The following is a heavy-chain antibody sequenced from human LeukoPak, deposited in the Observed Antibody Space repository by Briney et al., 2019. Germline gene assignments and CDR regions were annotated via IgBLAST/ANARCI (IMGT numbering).Heavy chain of an antibody. Sequence: PGGSLRLSCAASGFTFSSFGMHWVRQAPGKGLEWVAVIWYDGSNKYYVDSVKVRFTISRDNSKNTLYLQMNSLRAEDTAVYYCARARQLAPFDYWGQGTLVTVSS. CDR3: ARARQLAPFDY. CDR1: GFTFSSFG. D-gene: IGHD6-6*01. V-gene: IGHV3-33*01. J-gene: IGHJ4*02. CDR2: IWYDGSNK.